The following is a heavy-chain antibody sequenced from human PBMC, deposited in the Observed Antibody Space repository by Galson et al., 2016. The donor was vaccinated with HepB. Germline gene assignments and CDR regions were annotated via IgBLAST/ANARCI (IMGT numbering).Heavy chain of an antibody. V-gene: IGHV1-18*04. CDR2: ISADKRNT. Sequence: SVKVSCKASGYIFTDYGFSWVRQAPGQGLEWMAWISADKRNTKFAQKFQGRVTMTTDPSPRTAYMELKSLRSDDTASYYCARGTGRYIRFDYWGQGTLLTVS. D-gene: IGHD1-26*01. CDR3: ARGTGRYIRFDY. J-gene: IGHJ4*02. CDR1: GYIFTDYG.